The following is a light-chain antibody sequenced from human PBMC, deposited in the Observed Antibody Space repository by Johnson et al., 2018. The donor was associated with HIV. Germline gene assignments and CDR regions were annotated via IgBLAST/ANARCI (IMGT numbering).Light chain of an antibody. CDR3: GTWDSSLSAYV. J-gene: IGLJ1*01. CDR2: DNN. Sequence: QSVLTQPPSVSVAPGQKVTISCSGSSSNIGNNYVSWYQQLPGTAPKLLIYDNNKRPSGIPDRFSGSKSGTSATLGITGLQTGDEADYYCGTWDSSLSAYVFETGTKVTVL. CDR1: SSNIGNNY. V-gene: IGLV1-51*01.